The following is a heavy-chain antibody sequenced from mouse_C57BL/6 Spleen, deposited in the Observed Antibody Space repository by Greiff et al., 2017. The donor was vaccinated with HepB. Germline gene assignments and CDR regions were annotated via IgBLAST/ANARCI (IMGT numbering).Heavy chain of an antibody. Sequence: DVMLVESGGGLVKPGGSLKLSCAASGFTFSDYGMHWVRQAPEKGLEWVAYISSGSSTIYYADTVKGRFTISRDNVKNTLFLQMTSLRSEDTAMYYCARGGYGSSYPFAYWGQGTLVTVSA. D-gene: IGHD1-1*01. J-gene: IGHJ3*01. CDR2: ISSGSSTI. CDR3: ARGGYGSSYPFAY. CDR1: GFTFSDYG. V-gene: IGHV5-17*01.